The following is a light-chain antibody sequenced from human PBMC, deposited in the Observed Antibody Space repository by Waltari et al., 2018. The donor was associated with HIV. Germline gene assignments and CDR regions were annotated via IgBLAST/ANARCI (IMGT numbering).Light chain of an antibody. CDR1: SSDVGNYNL. CDR3: SSYTTSSTWV. Sequence: QSALTQPASVSGSPGQSITISCTGTSSDVGNYNLVSWYQHHPGKVPKLMIYEVNKRPSGVSNRFSGSKSGNTASLTISGLQAEDEADYYCSSYTTSSTWVFGGGTKLTVL. CDR2: EVN. V-gene: IGLV2-14*02. J-gene: IGLJ3*02.